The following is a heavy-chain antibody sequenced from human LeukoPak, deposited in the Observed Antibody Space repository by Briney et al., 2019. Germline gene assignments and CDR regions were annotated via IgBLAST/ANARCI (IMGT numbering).Heavy chain of an antibody. V-gene: IGHV4-59*11. CDR1: DDSFSSHY. CDR2: ISYIGST. Sequence: SETLSLTCAVSDDSFSSHYWTWIRQPPGKGLEWIGYISYIGSTNCNPSLKSRVTISIDTSKNQFSLKLSSVTAADTAVYYCARDLVTVTKGFDIWGQGTMVSVSS. CDR3: ARDLVTVTKGFDI. J-gene: IGHJ3*02. D-gene: IGHD4-17*01.